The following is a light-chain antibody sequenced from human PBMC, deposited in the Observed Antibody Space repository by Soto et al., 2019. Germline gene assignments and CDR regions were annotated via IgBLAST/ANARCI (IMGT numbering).Light chain of an antibody. V-gene: IGLV2-14*01. CDR3: SSYTRTKTLL. CDR1: SSDVGGYNY. CDR2: EVT. J-gene: IGLJ2*01. Sequence: QSALTQPASVSGSPGQSITISCTGTSSDVGGYNYVSWYQQHSGKAPKLMIYEVTNRPSGVSNRFSGSKSGNTASLTISELQAEDEAEYYCSSYTRTKTLLFGGGTKVTVL.